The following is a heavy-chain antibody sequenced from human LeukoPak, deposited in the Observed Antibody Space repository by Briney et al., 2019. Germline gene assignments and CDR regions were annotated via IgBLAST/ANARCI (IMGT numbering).Heavy chain of an antibody. CDR1: GGSVSSSNYY. D-gene: IGHD3-22*01. Sequence: SETLSLTCTVSGGSVSSSNYYWSWIRQPRGKGLEWIGYIYNSGSTNYNPSPKSRVTISVDTSKNQFSLKLSSMTAADTAVYYCARDPSGYFNYWGQGTLATVSS. CDR3: ARDPSGYFNY. J-gene: IGHJ4*02. CDR2: IYNSGST. V-gene: IGHV4-61*01.